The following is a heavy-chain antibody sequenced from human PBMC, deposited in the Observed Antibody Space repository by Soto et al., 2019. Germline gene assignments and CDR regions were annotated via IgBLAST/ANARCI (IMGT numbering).Heavy chain of an antibody. CDR2: TYYRSKWYN. Sequence: SQTLSLTCAISGDRVSSNSAASNWIRQSPSRGLEWQGRTYYRSKWYNDYAVSVKSRITINPDTSKNQFSLQLNSVTPEDTAVYFCVRDRAHSSGWSGILPFDYWGQGTLVTVS. J-gene: IGHJ4*02. CDR1: GDRVSSNSAA. CDR3: VRDRAHSSGWSGILPFDY. V-gene: IGHV6-1*01. D-gene: IGHD6-19*01.